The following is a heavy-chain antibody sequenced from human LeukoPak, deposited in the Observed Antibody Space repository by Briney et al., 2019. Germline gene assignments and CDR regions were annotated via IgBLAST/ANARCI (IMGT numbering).Heavy chain of an antibody. CDR2: INPNTGGT. J-gene: IGHJ5*02. V-gene: IGHV1-2*06. D-gene: IGHD6-13*01. Sequence: ATVKVSCKASGYTFTGYYIHWVRQAPGQGLEWMGRINPNTGGTDYAQTFQGRVTMTRDTSITTAYMELSRLTSDDTAIYYCAKVPPSITAAGNWLGPWGQGALVTVSS. CDR3: AKVPPSITAAGNWLGP. CDR1: GYTFTGYY.